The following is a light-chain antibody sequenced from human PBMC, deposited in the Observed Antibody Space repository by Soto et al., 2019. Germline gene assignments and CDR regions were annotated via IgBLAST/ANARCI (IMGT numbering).Light chain of an antibody. CDR2: HDS. CDR3: QVWDYSTDDVV. CDR1: NIGGRS. J-gene: IGLJ2*01. V-gene: IGLV3-21*02. Sequence: SYELTQPPSVSVAPGQTASITCGGDNIGGRSVHWYQQKPGQAPVVVVDHDSDRPSGIPEPFSGSNSGNMATLTISRVEAGDEAVYHCQVWDYSTDDVVFGGGTKLTVL.